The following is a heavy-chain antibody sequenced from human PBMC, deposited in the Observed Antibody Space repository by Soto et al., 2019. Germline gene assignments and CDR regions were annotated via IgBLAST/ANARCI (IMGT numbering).Heavy chain of an antibody. V-gene: IGHV1-69*01. Sequence: QVQVVQSGVEVRRPGSSVKGSCKASGDTFKNCVISWVRQAPGQGLEWMGGIIPLFGTTDFAQRLQGRLTITTDESTTTAYMELSRLRSEDTATYYCAAELGFGKLSVVWGQGTTVIVSS. D-gene: IGHD3-10*01. CDR2: IIPLFGTT. CDR1: GDTFKNCV. J-gene: IGHJ6*02. CDR3: AAELGFGKLSVV.